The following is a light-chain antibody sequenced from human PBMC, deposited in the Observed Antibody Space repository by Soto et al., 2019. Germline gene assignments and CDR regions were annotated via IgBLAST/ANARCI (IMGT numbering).Light chain of an antibody. Sequence: EIVMTQSPATLSVSPGERATLSCRASQSVSSNLAWYKQKPGQAPRLLIYGASTRATGSPARFSGSGSGTEFTLTISSLQSEDFAIYFCQQYNNWPPDRTFGQGTKVEIK. V-gene: IGKV3-15*01. J-gene: IGKJ1*01. CDR3: QQYNNWPPDRT. CDR1: QSVSSN. CDR2: GAS.